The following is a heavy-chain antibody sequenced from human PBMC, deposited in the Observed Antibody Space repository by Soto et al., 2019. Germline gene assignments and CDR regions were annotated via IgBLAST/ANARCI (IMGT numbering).Heavy chain of an antibody. Sequence: PGESLKISCKGSGYIFTSYWIGWVRQMPGKGLELMGIIYPGDSDTRYSPSFQGQVTISADKSISTAYLQWSSLKDSDTAMYYCPRLRLRYFGRDRHEYYYYGMDVWGQVHTVTVSS. CDR2: IYPGDSDT. CDR3: PRLRLRYFGRDRHEYYYYGMDV. D-gene: IGHD3-9*01. V-gene: IGHV5-51*01. CDR1: GYIFTSYW. J-gene: IGHJ6*02.